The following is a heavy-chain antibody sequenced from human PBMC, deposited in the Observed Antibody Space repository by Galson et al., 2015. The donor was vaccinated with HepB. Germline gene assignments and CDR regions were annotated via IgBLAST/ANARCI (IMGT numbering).Heavy chain of an antibody. V-gene: IGHV3-7*01. D-gene: IGHD3-3*01. Sequence: SLRLSCAASGFTFSSYWMTWVRQAPGKGLEWVANIKQDGSEKYYVDSAKGRFTISRDNAKNSLYLQMNSLRAEDTAVYYCARVLRFLEWPTRGPYYFDYWGQGTLVTVSS. CDR1: GFTFSSYW. CDR2: IKQDGSEK. CDR3: ARVLRFLEWPTRGPYYFDY. J-gene: IGHJ4*02.